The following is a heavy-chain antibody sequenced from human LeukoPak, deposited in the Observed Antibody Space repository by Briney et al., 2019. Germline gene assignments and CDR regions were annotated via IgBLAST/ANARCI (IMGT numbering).Heavy chain of an antibody. V-gene: IGHV3-23*01. J-gene: IGHJ4*02. CDR1: GYTFSGYA. CDR2: LSGSGGNT. CDR3: AKGSYYYDSADYFDY. Sequence: GGSLRLSCAASGYTFSGYAMSWVRQAPGKGLEWVSTLSGSGGNTYYADSVKGRVTISRDNSKNTLYLQMNSLRAEDTAVYHCAKGSYYYDSADYFDYWGQGTLVTVSS. D-gene: IGHD3-22*01.